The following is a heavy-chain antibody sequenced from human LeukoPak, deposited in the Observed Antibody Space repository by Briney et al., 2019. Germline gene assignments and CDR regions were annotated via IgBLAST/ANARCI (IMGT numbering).Heavy chain of an antibody. CDR2: INPSGGST. Sequence: GASVKVSCKASGYTFISNYIYWVRQAPGQGFEWMGIINPSGGSTSYAQKFQGRLTMTRDMSTRTVYMELSSLRSEDTAVYYCTRSDDYKRNVDYWGQGTLVTVSS. D-gene: IGHD5-24*01. CDR3: TRSDDYKRNVDY. V-gene: IGHV1-46*01. CDR1: GYTFISNY. J-gene: IGHJ4*02.